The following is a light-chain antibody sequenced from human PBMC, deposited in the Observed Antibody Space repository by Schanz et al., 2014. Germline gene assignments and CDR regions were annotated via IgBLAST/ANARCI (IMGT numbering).Light chain of an antibody. CDR2: DVS. CDR3: SSYADSSTL. CDR1: SSDIGGYNY. J-gene: IGLJ1*01. Sequence: QSALTQPASVSESPGQSITISCTGTSSDIGGYNYVSWYQQHPGKAPKLMIYDVSNRPSGVSNRFSGSKSGNTASLTISGLQAEDEADYYCSSYADSSTLFGPGTKLTVL. V-gene: IGLV2-14*01.